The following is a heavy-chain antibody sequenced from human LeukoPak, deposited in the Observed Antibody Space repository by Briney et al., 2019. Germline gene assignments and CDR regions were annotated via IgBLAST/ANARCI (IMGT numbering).Heavy chain of an antibody. D-gene: IGHD3-10*01. V-gene: IGHV3-23*01. CDR1: GFTFSSYA. Sequence: QAGGSLRLSCAASGFTFSSYAMSWVRQAPGKGLEWVSAISGSGGSTYYADSVKGRFTISRDNSKNTLYLQMNSLRAEDTAVYYCAKSYGSGSHYGMDVWGQGTTVTVSS. CDR2: ISGSGGST. CDR3: AKSYGSGSHYGMDV. J-gene: IGHJ6*02.